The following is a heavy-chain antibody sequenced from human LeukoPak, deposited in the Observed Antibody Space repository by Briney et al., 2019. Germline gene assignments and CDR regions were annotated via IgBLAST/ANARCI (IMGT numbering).Heavy chain of an antibody. CDR2: ISSSSSYI. J-gene: IGHJ4*02. V-gene: IGHV3-21*01. Sequence: GGSLRLSCAASGFTFSSYSMNWVRQAPGKGLEWVSSISSSSSYIYYADSVKGRFTISRDNAKNSLYLQMNSLRAEDTAVYYCARDLRPYCSDGSCSGDYWGQGTLVTVSS. CDR1: GFTFSSYS. D-gene: IGHD2-15*01. CDR3: ARDLRPYCSDGSCSGDY.